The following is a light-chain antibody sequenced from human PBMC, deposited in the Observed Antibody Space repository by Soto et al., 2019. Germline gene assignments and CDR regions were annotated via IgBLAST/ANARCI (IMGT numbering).Light chain of an antibody. CDR3: QRFGTSPPWT. CDR1: QTVICNY. CDR2: GAS. Sequence: EIILTQSPDTLSLSPGERATLSCRASQTVICNYLAWCQQRPGQAPRLLIYGASTRAAGIPDRFSGSGSGTDFALTITRLEPEDFAVYYCQRFGTSPPWTFGQGTRLEIK. V-gene: IGKV3-20*01. J-gene: IGKJ5*01.